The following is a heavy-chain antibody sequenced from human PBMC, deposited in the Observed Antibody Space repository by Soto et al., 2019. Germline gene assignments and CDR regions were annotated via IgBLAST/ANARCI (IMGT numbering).Heavy chain of an antibody. CDR3: ARDLGDIVLMVYARSSYYGMDV. CDR2: ISYDGSNK. Sequence: GGSLRLSCAASGFTFSSYAMHWVRQAPGKGLEWVAVISYDGSNKYYADSVKGRSTISRDNSKNTLYLQMNSLRAEDTAVYYCARDLGDIVLMVYARSSYYGMDVWGQGTTVTVSS. J-gene: IGHJ6*02. V-gene: IGHV3-30-3*01. D-gene: IGHD2-8*01. CDR1: GFTFSSYA.